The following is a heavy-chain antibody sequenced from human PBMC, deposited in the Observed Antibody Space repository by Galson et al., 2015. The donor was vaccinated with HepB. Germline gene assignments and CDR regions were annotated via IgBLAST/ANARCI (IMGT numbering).Heavy chain of an antibody. V-gene: IGHV3-21*01. CDR2: ISSSSSYI. Sequence: SLRLSCAASGFTFSSYSMNWVRQAPGKGLEWVSSISSSSSYIYYADSVKGRFTISRDNAKNSLYLQMNSLRAEDTAVYYCARDEGPIGFGELRWGQGTLVTISS. CDR1: GFTFSSYS. CDR3: ARDEGPIGFGELR. D-gene: IGHD3-10*01. J-gene: IGHJ4*02.